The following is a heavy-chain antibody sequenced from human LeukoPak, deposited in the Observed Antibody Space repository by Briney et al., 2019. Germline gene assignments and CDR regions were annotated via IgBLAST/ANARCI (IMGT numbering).Heavy chain of an antibody. D-gene: IGHD2/OR15-2a*01. CDR1: GFTFRSYW. V-gene: IGHV3-7*03. J-gene: IGHJ4*02. CDR3: ARRAYLSFDY. CDR2: IKQDGSEK. Sequence: WGSLRFSCAASGFTFRSYWMSWVRQAPGKGLEWVASIKQDGSEKRYVDSVEGRFTISRDNAENSLYLQMNSLRTEDTAVYYCARRAYLSFDYWGQGTLVTVSS.